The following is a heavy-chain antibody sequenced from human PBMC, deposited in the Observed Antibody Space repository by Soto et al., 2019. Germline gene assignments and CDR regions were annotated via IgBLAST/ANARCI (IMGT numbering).Heavy chain of an antibody. Sequence: VASVKVSCKASGYTFTSYYMHWVRQAPGQGLEWMGIINPSGGSTSYAQKFQGRVTMTRDTSTSTVYMELGSLRSEDTAVYYCASLGGSGYYYNMDAVDIWGQGTMVTVSS. V-gene: IGHV1-46*01. CDR2: INPSGGST. CDR3: ASLGGSGYYYNMDAVDI. CDR1: GYTFTSYY. D-gene: IGHD3-22*01. J-gene: IGHJ3*02.